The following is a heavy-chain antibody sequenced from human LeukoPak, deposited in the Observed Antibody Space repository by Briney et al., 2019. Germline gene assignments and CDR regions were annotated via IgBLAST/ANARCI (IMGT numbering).Heavy chain of an antibody. V-gene: IGHV3-7*01. CDR2: INQDGSEK. D-gene: IGHD2-2*02. Sequence: GGSLRLSYAASGFTFSSYWMSWVRQAPGKGLEWVANINQDGSEKYYVDSVKGRFTISRDNAKNSLYLQMNSLRAEDTAVYCCARGSLRYCSSTSCYTEDRPFDYWGQGTLVTVSS. CDR1: GFTFSSYW. J-gene: IGHJ4*02. CDR3: ARGSLRYCSSTSCYTEDRPFDY.